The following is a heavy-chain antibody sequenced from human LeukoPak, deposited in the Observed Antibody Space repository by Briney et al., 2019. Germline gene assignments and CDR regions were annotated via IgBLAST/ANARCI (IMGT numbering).Heavy chain of an antibody. J-gene: IGHJ4*02. V-gene: IGHV4-59*01. CDR3: AREGSSGSYNY. D-gene: IGHD1-26*01. Sequence: SETLSLTCTASGGAISGYSWSWIRQPPGKGLEWIWYISHSGSSNYNPSLKSRVSISVDTFKNQFSLKLTSVTAADTAVYYSAREGSSGSYNYWGQGALVTVSS. CDR1: GGAISGYS. CDR2: ISHSGSS.